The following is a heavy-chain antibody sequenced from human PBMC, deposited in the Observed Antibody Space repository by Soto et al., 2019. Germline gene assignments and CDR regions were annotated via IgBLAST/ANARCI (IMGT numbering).Heavy chain of an antibody. D-gene: IGHD3-16*02. CDR1: GYTFTSYG. J-gene: IGHJ3*02. V-gene: IGHV1-18*01. CDR3: ASKLYFGGSYRAPQINVFDI. Sequence: ASVKVSCKASGYTFTSYGISWVRQAPGQGLEWMGWISAYNGNTSYAQKLQGRVTMTTDTSTSTAYMELRSLRSDDTAVYYCASKLYFGGSYRAPQINVFDIGGNGKMATVS. CDR2: ISAYNGNT.